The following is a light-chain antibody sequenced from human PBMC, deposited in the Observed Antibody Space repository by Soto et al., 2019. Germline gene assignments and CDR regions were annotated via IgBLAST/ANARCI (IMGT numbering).Light chain of an antibody. J-gene: IGLJ2*01. Sequence: QSVLTQPPSVSGAPGQRVTISCTGSSSNIGAGYDVHWYQHLPGTAPKLLIFGNTNRPSGVPDRFSGSKSGASASLAITRLQAEDEADYYCQSYDNTLGVVFGGGTKLTVL. V-gene: IGLV1-40*01. CDR1: SSNIGAGYD. CDR3: QSYDNTLGVV. CDR2: GNT.